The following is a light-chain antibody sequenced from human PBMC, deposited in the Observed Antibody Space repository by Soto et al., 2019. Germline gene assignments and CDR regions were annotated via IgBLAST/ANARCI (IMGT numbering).Light chain of an antibody. CDR2: WGS. CDR1: QSLLYSNGDNY. CDR3: MQALTPPPT. J-gene: IGKJ4*02. V-gene: IGKV2-28*01. Sequence: EIVLTQSPLSLPVTPGAPASIACRSSQSLLYSNGDNYLVWYLQRPGQSPQLLIYWGSKRDSGVPDMFSGSESGKDLTLKISRVEDEEVGVSYCMQALTPPPTFDGGKKVEI.